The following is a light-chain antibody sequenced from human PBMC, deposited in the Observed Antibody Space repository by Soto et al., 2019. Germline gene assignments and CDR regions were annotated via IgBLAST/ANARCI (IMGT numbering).Light chain of an antibody. CDR3: QSYDSGLTGSDV. J-gene: IGLJ1*01. V-gene: IGLV1-40*01. CDR1: SSNIGAGFD. CDR2: GNN. Sequence: QSVLTQPPSVSGAPGQRITISCSGSSSNIGAGFDVQWYQQFPGAAPRVLIYGNNNRPSGVPDRFSGSKSGASATLAITGLQAEDEADYYCQSYDSGLTGSDVFGTGTKLTVL.